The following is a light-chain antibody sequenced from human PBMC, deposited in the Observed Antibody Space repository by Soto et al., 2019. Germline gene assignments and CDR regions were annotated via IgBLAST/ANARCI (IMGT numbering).Light chain of an antibody. Sequence: QSALTQPASVSGSPGQSITVSCTGSSSDVGTYNSVSWYQQHPGKAPKLIIYDVSNRPSGVSNRFSGSKSGNTASLTISGLQAEDEADYYCGSHTRSSSWVFGGGTKLTVL. CDR2: DVS. CDR3: GSHTRSSSWV. J-gene: IGLJ3*02. CDR1: SSDVGTYNS. V-gene: IGLV2-14*03.